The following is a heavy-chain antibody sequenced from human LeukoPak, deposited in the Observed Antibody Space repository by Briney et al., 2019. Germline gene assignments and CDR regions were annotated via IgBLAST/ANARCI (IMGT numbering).Heavy chain of an antibody. Sequence: SVKVSCKASGGTFSSYAISWVRQAPGQGLEWMGGIIPIFGTANYAQKFQGRVTITADESTSAAYMELSSLRSEDTAVYYCARAYIRPPSVPAAAHYYYYGMDVWGQGTTVTVSS. D-gene: IGHD2-2*01. J-gene: IGHJ6*02. CDR3: ARAYIRPPSVPAAAHYYYYGMDV. V-gene: IGHV1-69*13. CDR2: IIPIFGTA. CDR1: GGTFSSYA.